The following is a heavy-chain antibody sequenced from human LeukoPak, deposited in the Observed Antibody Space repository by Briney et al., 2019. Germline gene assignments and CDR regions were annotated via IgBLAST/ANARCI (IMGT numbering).Heavy chain of an antibody. V-gene: IGHV4-34*01. Sequence: SETLSLTCAVYGGSFSGYYWSWIRQPPGKGLERIGEINHSGSTNYNPSLKSRVTISVDTSKNQFSLKLSSVTAADTAVYYCARRYSSSWYTGYFDLWGRGTLVTVSS. J-gene: IGHJ2*01. CDR3: ARRYSSSWYTGYFDL. D-gene: IGHD6-13*01. CDR2: INHSGST. CDR1: GGSFSGYY.